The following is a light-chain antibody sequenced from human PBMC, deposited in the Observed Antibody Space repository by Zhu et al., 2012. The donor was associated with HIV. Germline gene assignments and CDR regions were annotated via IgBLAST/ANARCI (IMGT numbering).Light chain of an antibody. J-gene: IGKJ2*01. CDR1: QSVGYN. CDR2: ATS. Sequence: ETLMTQSPATLSVSPGDTATLSCRASQSVGYNLAWYQQKPGQAPRLLIYATSTRASDIPNRFSGGGSATEFTLTISSVQSEDFAKYYCQQYNDWPKTFGQGTTLEI. CDR3: QQYNDWPKT. V-gene: IGKV3-15*01.